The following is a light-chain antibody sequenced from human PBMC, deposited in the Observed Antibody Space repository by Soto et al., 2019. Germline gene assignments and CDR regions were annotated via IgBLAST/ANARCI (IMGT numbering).Light chain of an antibody. CDR1: SSNIGAGHD. V-gene: IGLV1-40*01. CDR3: QSYDSSLSAYV. Sequence: QSVLTQPPSVPGAPGQRVTISCTGSSSNIGAGHDVHWYQQLPGTAPKLLIYDNTNRPSGVPDRFSGSKSETSASLAITGLQAEDEADYYCQSYDSSLSAYVFATGTKLTVL. CDR2: DNT. J-gene: IGLJ1*01.